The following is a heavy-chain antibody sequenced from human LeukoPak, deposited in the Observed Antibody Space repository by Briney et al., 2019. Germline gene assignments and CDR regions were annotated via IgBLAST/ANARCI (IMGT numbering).Heavy chain of an antibody. D-gene: IGHD1-26*01. CDR2: IRNKANNYAT. Sequence: GGSLRLSCAASGFTFSDSTMHWVRQASGKGLEWVGRIRNKANNYATAYATSVKGRFTLSRDDSKNTAYLQMNSLKTEDTALYYCVRGAASGSYYGLGVWGQGATVTVSS. J-gene: IGHJ6*02. CDR1: GFTFSDST. CDR3: VRGAASGSYYGLGV. V-gene: IGHV3-73*01.